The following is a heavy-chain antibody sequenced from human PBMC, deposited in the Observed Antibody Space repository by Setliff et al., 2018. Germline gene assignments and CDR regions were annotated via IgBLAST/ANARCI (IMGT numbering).Heavy chain of an antibody. CDR3: ARAYYYASGNSHNYYMDV. Sequence: PSETLSLTCSVSGASITSGGFYWTWIRQPAGKGLEWIGHISPSGSTTYNPSLKSRVTISVDTSKNQFSLKLSSVTAADTAEYYCARAYYYASGNSHNYYMDVWGKGTAVTAP. J-gene: IGHJ6*03. D-gene: IGHD3-10*01. V-gene: IGHV4-61*09. CDR2: ISPSGST. CDR1: GASITSGGFY.